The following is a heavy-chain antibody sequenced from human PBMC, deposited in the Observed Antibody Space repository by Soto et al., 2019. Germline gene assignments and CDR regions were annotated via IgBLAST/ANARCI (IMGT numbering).Heavy chain of an antibody. J-gene: IGHJ4*02. D-gene: IGHD4-17*01. CDR3: VKGVYGSGSDFFDY. V-gene: IGHV3-23*01. CDR1: GFTFTGSA. CDR2: ISGTGDKS. Sequence: EVQLLESGGGLVQPGGSLRLSCAASGFTFTGSAMSWVRQAPGKGLERVSTISGTGDKSFYADSVKGRFTISRDSSKTTLDLRLNSLRDDDTALYYCVKGVYGSGSDFFDYWGQGTPVTVSS.